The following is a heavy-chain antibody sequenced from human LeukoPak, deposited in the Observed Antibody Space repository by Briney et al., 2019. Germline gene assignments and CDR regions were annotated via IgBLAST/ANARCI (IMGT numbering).Heavy chain of an antibody. V-gene: IGHV3-30*19. CDR1: GFTFSSYG. CDR3: ARAQLEYCSTTSCYVFDS. J-gene: IGHJ4*02. CDR2: ISFDGSDK. Sequence: GGSLRLSCAASGFTFSSYGMHWVRQAPGKGLEWVAAISFDGSDKYYADSVKGLFTISTDISKNTLYLEMNSLRADDTAMYYCARAQLEYCSTTSCYVFDSWGQGTLVTVSS. D-gene: IGHD2-2*01.